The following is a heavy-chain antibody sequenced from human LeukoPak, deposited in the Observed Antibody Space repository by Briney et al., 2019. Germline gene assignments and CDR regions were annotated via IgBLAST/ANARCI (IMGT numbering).Heavy chain of an antibody. Sequence: SETLSLTCAVYGGSFSGYYWSWIRQPPGKGLEWIGEINHSGSTNYNPSLKSRVTISVDTSKNQFSLKLSSVTAADTAVYYCARGRLTYGSGSYYAYWGQGTLVTVSS. V-gene: IGHV4-34*01. J-gene: IGHJ4*02. CDR2: INHSGST. CDR1: GGSFSGYY. CDR3: ARGRLTYGSGSYYAY. D-gene: IGHD3-10*01.